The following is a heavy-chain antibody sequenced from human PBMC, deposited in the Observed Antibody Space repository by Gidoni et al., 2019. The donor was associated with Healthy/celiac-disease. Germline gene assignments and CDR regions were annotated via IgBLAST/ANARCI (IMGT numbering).Heavy chain of an antibody. CDR3: ARDRGGGSYPDY. V-gene: IGHV1-2*02. D-gene: IGHD1-26*01. Sequence: QVQLVQSGAEVKKPGASVKVSCKASGYTFTGYYRHWVRQAPGQGLEWMGWINPNSGGTNYAQKFQGRVTMTSDTSISTAYMGLSRLRSDDTAVYYCARDRGGGSYPDYWGQGTLVTVSS. CDR2: INPNSGGT. J-gene: IGHJ4*02. CDR1: GYTFTGYY.